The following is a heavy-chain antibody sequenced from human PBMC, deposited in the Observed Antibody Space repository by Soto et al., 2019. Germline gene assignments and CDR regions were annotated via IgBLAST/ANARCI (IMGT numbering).Heavy chain of an antibody. CDR2: IISSSSYI. J-gene: IGHJ3*02. V-gene: IGHV3-21*01. D-gene: IGHD3-22*01. Sequence: GGSLRLSCAASGFTFSSYSMNWVRQAPGKGLEWVSSIISSSSYIYYADSVKGRFTISRDNAKNSLYLKMNSLRAEDTAVYYCARAVKAMIVVVYAFDIWGQGTMVTVSS. CDR1: GFTFSSYS. CDR3: ARAVKAMIVVVYAFDI.